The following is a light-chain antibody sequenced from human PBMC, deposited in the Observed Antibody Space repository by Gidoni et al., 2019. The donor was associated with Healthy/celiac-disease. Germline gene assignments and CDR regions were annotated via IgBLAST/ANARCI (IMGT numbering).Light chain of an antibody. V-gene: IGLV6-57*04. CDR3: QSYDSSNPWV. Sequence: NFMLTQPPPVSQSPGKTVTISCTRSRGSIASNYVQWYQQRPGSAPTTVIYEDNQRPSGVPDRFSGSIDSSSNSASLTISGLKTEDEADYYCQSYDSSNPWVFGGGTKLTVL. CDR2: EDN. J-gene: IGLJ3*02. CDR1: RGSIASNY.